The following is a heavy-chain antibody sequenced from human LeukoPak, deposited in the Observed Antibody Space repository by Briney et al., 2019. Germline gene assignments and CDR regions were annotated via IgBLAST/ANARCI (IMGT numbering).Heavy chain of an antibody. V-gene: IGHV3-21*01. Sequence: GGSLRLSCAPSGFTFSSYSMNWVRQAPEEGLEWVSSISRSSSYIYYADSVKGRFTISRDNAKNSLYLQMNSLRAEDTAVYYCARGLVQLQLIYNWFDPCGQGTLVTVSS. CDR2: ISRSSSYI. J-gene: IGHJ5*02. D-gene: IGHD6-13*01. CDR1: GFTFSSYS. CDR3: ARGLVQLQLIYNWFDP.